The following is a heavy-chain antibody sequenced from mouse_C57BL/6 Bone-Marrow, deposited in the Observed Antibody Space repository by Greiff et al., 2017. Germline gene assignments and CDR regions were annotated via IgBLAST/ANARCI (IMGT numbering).Heavy chain of an antibody. V-gene: IGHV1-59*01. CDR2: IDPSDSYT. CDR1: GYTFTSYW. Sequence: QVQLQQPGAELVRPGTSVKLSCKASGYTFTSYWMHWVKQRPGQGLEWIGVIDPSDSYTNYNQKLKGKATLTVDTSSSTAYMQLSRLTSEDSAVYYCARKVPLLRYFDYWGQGTTLTVSS. CDR3: ARKVPLLRYFDY. D-gene: IGHD1-2*01. J-gene: IGHJ2*01.